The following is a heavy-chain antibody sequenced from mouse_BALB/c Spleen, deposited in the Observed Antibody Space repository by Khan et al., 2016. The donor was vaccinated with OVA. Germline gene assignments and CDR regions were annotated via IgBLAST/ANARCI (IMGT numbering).Heavy chain of an antibody. D-gene: IGHD2-3*01. J-gene: IGHJ3*01. V-gene: IGHV5-12*02. CDR2: ISNRGSTT. CDR3: AREGDDGGLAY. CDR1: GFTFSDYY. Sequence: EVELVESGGGLVQPGGSLKLSCATAGFTFSDYYMYWVRQTPEKRLEWVAYISNRGSTTYYPDTVRGRLTISRDNAKNTLYLQMSRLKSEDTAMXYCAREGDDGGLAYWGQGTLVTVSA.